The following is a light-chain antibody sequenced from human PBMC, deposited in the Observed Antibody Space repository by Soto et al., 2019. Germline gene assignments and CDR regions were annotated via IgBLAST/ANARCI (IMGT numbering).Light chain of an antibody. Sequence: SYELAQPPSVSVAPGQTARITCGGNNIGSKSVHWYQQQPGQAPVLVVYVDSDGPSGNPVRFSGSNSGHTAPLTISRVEAGDEADYYCQVWDSSIDHYVFGTGTKVTVL. V-gene: IGLV3-21*02. CDR1: NIGSKS. CDR3: QVWDSSIDHYV. J-gene: IGLJ1*01. CDR2: VDS.